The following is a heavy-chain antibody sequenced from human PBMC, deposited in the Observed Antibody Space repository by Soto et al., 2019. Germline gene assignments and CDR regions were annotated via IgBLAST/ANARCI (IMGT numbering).Heavy chain of an antibody. CDR2: ISDDGNNR. CDR3: ARDRSMGWTFDY. J-gene: IGHJ4*02. D-gene: IGHD6-19*01. Sequence: QVQLVESGGGVVQPGRSLRLSCAASGFIFSRYGIHWVRQAPGKGLEWVAVISDDGNNRYYADSVKGQFTVSRDRSKNTVDLHMNSLGAEDTAMYYCARDRSMGWTFDYWGQGTLVTVSS. V-gene: IGHV3-30*03. CDR1: GFIFSRYG.